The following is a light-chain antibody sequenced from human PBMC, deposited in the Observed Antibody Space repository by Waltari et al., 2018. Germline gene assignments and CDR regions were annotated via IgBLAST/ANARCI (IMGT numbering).Light chain of an antibody. CDR1: SLRSYY. CDR3: HSRDASGVAGS. CDR2: DKN. V-gene: IGLV3-19*01. J-gene: IGLJ2*01. Sequence: SSELTQDPAVSVAMGQTVRTTCQGDSLRSYYATWYQQRPGQAPILFIYDKNNRPSGVPDRFSGASSHNTGSLTITGAQAEDEASYYCHSRDASGVAGSFGGGTKLTVL.